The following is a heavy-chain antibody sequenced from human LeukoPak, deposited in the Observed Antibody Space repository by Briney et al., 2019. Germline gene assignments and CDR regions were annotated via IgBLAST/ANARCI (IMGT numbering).Heavy chain of an antibody. Sequence: SVKVSCKASGGTFSSYAISWVRQAPGQGLEWMGGIIPIFGTANYAQKFQGRVTITADESTSTAYMELSSLRSEDTAVYYCARGSSRLGQSNWFDPWGQGPLVTVSS. CDR3: ARGSSRLGQSNWFDP. J-gene: IGHJ5*02. CDR2: IIPIFGTA. D-gene: IGHD6-19*01. CDR1: GGTFSSYA. V-gene: IGHV1-69*13.